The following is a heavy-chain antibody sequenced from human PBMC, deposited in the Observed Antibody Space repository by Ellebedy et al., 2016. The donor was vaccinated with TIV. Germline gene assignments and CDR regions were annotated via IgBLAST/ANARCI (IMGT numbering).Heavy chain of an antibody. J-gene: IGHJ6*02. CDR1: GFTFSSYG. CDR2: IYSGGST. D-gene: IGHD3-10*01. V-gene: IGHV3-66*01. CDR3: ARASGTMVRGVMYDYGMDV. Sequence: GGSLRLSCAASGFTFSSYGMHWVRQAPGKGLEWVSVIYSGGSTYYADSVKGRFTISRDNSKNTLYLQMNSLRAEDTAVYYCARASGTMVRGVMYDYGMDVWGQGTTVTVSS.